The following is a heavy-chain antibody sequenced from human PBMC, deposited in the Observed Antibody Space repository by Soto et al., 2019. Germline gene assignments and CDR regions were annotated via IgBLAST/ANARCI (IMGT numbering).Heavy chain of an antibody. CDR1: GYILTELS. CDR2: FDPEDGKT. D-gene: IGHD6-13*01. CDR3: ARTPEYSSSWYGYYYGMDV. Sequence: ASVKVSCKVSGYILTELSMHWVRQAPGKGLEWMGCFDPEDGKTNYAQKLQGRVTMTKDTSTSTAYMELRSLRSDDTAVYYCARTPEYSSSWYGYYYGMDVWGQGTTVTVSS. V-gene: IGHV1-24*01. J-gene: IGHJ6*02.